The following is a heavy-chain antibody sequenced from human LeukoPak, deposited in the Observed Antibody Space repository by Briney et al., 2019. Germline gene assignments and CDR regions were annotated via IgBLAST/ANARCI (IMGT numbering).Heavy chain of an antibody. CDR1: GFTFSIYS. Sequence: GGSLRLSCAASGFTFSIYSVTWVRQAPGKGLEWVASISSSGSTIYYADSVKGRFTISRDNAKNPLYLQMNSLRAEDTAVYYCARQGDYNPDYWGQGTLVTVSS. J-gene: IGHJ4*02. D-gene: IGHD4-17*01. CDR2: ISSSGSTI. V-gene: IGHV3-21*01. CDR3: ARQGDYNPDY.